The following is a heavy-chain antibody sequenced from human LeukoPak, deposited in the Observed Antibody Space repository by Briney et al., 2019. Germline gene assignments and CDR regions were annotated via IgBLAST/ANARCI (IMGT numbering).Heavy chain of an antibody. D-gene: IGHD3-22*01. CDR1: GYTLTELS. CDR2: FDPEDGET. J-gene: IGHJ4*02. CDR3: ARGLPPRRNYDSSGYYSYYFDY. Sequence: ASVKVSCKVSGYTLTELSMHWVRQAPGKGLECMGGFDPEDGETIYAQKFQGRVTMTTDTSTSTAYMELRSLRSDDTAVYYCARGLPPRRNYDSSGYYSYYFDYWGQGTLVTVSS. V-gene: IGHV1-24*01.